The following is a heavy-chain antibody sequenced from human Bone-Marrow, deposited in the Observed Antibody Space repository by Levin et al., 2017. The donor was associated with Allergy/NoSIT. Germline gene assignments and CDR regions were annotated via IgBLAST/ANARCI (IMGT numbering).Heavy chain of an antibody. V-gene: IGHV1-18*01. CDR3: ARDVYAIPELRSGYYYYGMDV. CDR2: ISAYNGNT. J-gene: IGHJ6*02. D-gene: IGHD2-8*01. CDR1: GYTFTSYG. Sequence: GGSLRLSCKASGYTFTSYGISWVRQAPGQGLEWMGWISAYNGNTNYAQKLQGRVTMTTDTSTSTAYMELRSLRSDDTAVYYCARDVYAIPELRSGYYYYGMDVWGQGTTVTVSS.